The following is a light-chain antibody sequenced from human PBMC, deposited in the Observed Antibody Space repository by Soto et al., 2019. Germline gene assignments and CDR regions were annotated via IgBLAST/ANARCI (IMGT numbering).Light chain of an antibody. CDR1: QSVTNTY. CDR3: QQYGNSPIT. Sequence: EIVLTQSPATLSLSPGQRATLSCGASQSVTNTYLAWYQQKPGLAPRLLIYDASTRATGTPDRFSGSGSGTAFTLTISRLEPEDFAVYYCQQYGNSPITFGQGTRLDIK. J-gene: IGKJ5*01. V-gene: IGKV3D-20*01. CDR2: DAS.